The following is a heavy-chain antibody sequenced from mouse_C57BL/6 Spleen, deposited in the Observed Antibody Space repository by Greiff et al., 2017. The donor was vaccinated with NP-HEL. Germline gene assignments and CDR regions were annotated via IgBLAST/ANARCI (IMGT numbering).Heavy chain of an antibody. CDR3: ARHTTGTPAWFAY. Sequence: EVQLVESGGGLVKPGGSLKLSCAASGFTFSSYTMSWVRQTPEKRLEWVATISGGGGNTYYPDSVKGRFTISRDNAKNTLYLQMSSLRSEDTALYYCARHTTGTPAWFAYWGQGTLVTVSA. J-gene: IGHJ3*01. CDR1: GFTFSSYT. CDR2: ISGGGGNT. V-gene: IGHV5-9*01. D-gene: IGHD4-1*01.